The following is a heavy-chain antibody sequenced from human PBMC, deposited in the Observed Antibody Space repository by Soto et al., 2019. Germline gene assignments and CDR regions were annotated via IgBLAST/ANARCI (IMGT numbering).Heavy chain of an antibody. CDR2: IIPIFGTA. CDR3: ARGVERYYGMDV. CDR1: GGTFSSYA. V-gene: IGHV1-69*13. Sequence: SVRFSCKASGGTFSSYAISWVRQAPGQGLEWMGGIIPIFGTANYAQKFQGRVTITADESTSTAYMELSSLRSEDTAVYYCARGVERYYGMDVWGQGTTVTVSS. J-gene: IGHJ6*02. D-gene: IGHD2-21*01.